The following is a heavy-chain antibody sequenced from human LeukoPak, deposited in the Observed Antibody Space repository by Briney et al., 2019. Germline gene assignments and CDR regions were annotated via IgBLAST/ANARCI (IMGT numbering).Heavy chain of an antibody. CDR1: GFTFSSYA. D-gene: IGHD5-24*01. Sequence: PGGSLRLSCAASGFTFSSYAMSWVRQAPGKGLEWVSAISGSGGSTYYADSVKGRFTISRDNSKNTLYLQMNSLRAEDTAVYYCAKNERSRDGYNHFDYWGQGTLVTVSS. J-gene: IGHJ4*02. CDR3: AKNERSRDGYNHFDY. V-gene: IGHV3-23*01. CDR2: ISGSGGST.